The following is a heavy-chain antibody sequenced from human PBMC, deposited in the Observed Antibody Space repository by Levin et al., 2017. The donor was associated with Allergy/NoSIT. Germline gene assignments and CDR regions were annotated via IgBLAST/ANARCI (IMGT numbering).Heavy chain of an antibody. J-gene: IGHJ4*02. D-gene: IGHD1/OR15-1a*01. V-gene: IGHV3-23*01. CDR1: GFSFSSYA. CDR3: AKTKGGLTGTLDY. Sequence: SCAASGFSFSSYAMAWVRQAPGKGLEWVSIVSSGGGTTYYADSVKGRFTISRDSSKNTLYLQMNSLRAEDTAVYYCAKTKGGLTGTLDYWGQGTLVTVPS. CDR2: VSSGGGTT.